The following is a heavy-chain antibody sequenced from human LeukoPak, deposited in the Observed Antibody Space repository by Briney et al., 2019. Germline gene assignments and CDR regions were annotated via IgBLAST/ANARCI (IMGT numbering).Heavy chain of an antibody. CDR3: ARDRNWNGHRAFDI. V-gene: IGHV4-59*01. Sequence: SETLSLTCTVSGGSISSYYWSWIRQPPGKGLGWIGYIYYSGSTNYNPSLKSRVTISVDTSKNQFSLKRSSVTAADTAVYYCARDRNWNGHRAFDIWGQGTMVTVSS. CDR2: IYYSGST. D-gene: IGHD1-1*01. J-gene: IGHJ3*02. CDR1: GGSISSYY.